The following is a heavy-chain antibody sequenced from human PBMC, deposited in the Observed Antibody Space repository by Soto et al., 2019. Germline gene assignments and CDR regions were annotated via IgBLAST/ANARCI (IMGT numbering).Heavy chain of an antibody. J-gene: IGHJ1*01. Sequence: QVHLQESGPGLVKPSGTLSLTCSVSGVSINNDDWWAWVRQPPGKGLEWIGEIFYSGSYKYNPSLKNRGNISADKSKNQFTLNLHSVTAADTAVYYCARRPGGLRSNILSPYYWGQGTLVTVSS. V-gene: IGHV4-4*02. CDR3: ARRPGGLRSNILSPYY. CDR1: GVSINNDDW. CDR2: IFYSGSY. D-gene: IGHD3-9*01.